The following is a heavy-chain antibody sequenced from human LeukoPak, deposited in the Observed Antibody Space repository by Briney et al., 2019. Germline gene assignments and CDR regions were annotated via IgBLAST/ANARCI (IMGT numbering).Heavy chain of an antibody. J-gene: IGHJ4*02. CDR3: ARYIVATTGPDY. V-gene: IGHV4-39*07. CDR1: GGSISSSSYY. Sequence: SETLSLTCTVSGGSISSSSYYWGWIRQPPGKGLEWIGSIYYSGSTYYNPSLKSRVTISVDTSKNQFSLKLSSVTAADTAVYYCARYIVATTGPDYWGQGTLVTVSS. CDR2: IYYSGST. D-gene: IGHD5-12*01.